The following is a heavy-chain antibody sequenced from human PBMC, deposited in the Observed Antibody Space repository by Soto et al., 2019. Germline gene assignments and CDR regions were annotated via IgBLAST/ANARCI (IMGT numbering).Heavy chain of an antibody. J-gene: IGHJ5*02. Sequence: QIPLKASGPTLVKPTQNLTLTCTFSGFSLSTSGVCVGWIRQSPGQSLECLALIYLDDDKRYSPSLKSRRTVTREASKNPVVRTLPNMYPMETATYDCAPSPRASSVGSGDDTCFVPWGQGTLVTVSS. CDR2: IYLDDDK. V-gene: IGHV2-5*02. CDR3: APSPRASSVGSGDDTCFVP. CDR1: GFSLSTSGVC. D-gene: IGHD2-15*01.